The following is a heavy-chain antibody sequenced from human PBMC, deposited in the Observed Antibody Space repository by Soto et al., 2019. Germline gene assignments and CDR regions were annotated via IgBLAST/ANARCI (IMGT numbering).Heavy chain of an antibody. D-gene: IGHD4-17*01. CDR1: GGTFSSYT. Sequence: SVNVSCKASGGTFSSYTISWVRRAPGQGLEWMGRIIPILGIANYAQKFQGRVTITADKSTSTAYMELSSLRSEDTAVYYCARAPYGDSRWYFDLWGRGTLVTVSS. CDR3: ARAPYGDSRWYFDL. J-gene: IGHJ2*01. V-gene: IGHV1-69*02. CDR2: IIPILGIA.